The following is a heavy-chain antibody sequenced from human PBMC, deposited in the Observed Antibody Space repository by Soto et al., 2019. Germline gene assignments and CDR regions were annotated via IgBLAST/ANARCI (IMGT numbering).Heavy chain of an antibody. CDR2: IWYDGSNK. CDR1: GFTFSSYG. V-gene: IGHV3-33*01. CDR3: ARDHSGSPSWFDP. J-gene: IGHJ5*02. Sequence: GSLRISCAASGFTFSSYGMHWVRPAPGKGLEWVAVIWYDGSNKYYADSVKGRFTISRDNSKNTLYLQMNSLRAEDTAVYYCARDHSGSPSWFDPWGQRTLVTVSS. D-gene: IGHD3-10*01.